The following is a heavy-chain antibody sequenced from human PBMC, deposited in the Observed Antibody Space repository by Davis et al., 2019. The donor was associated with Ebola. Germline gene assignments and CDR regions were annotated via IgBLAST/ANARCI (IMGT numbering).Heavy chain of an antibody. CDR1: GFTVSSNY. D-gene: IGHD3-16*01. CDR2: IYSGGST. CDR3: ARGDDHDH. V-gene: IGHV3-53*01. Sequence: PGGSLRLSCAASGFTVSSNYMNWVRQAPGKGLEWVSVIYSGGSTSYADSVKGRFTISRGNFKNTVYLQMNSLRAEDTAVYYCARGDDHDHWGQGTLVTVSS. J-gene: IGHJ4*02.